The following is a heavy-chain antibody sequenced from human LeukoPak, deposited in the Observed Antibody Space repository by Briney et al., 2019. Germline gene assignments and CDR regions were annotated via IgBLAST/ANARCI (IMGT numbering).Heavy chain of an antibody. CDR2: IYSGGST. J-gene: IGHJ4*02. V-gene: IGHV3-66*01. CDR1: GFTVRNNY. D-gene: IGHD3-10*01. CDR3: ATGERMVRGDGVDY. Sequence: GGSLRLSCAASGFTVRNNYMSWVRQAPGKGLELVSVIYSGGSTYYADSVKGRFTISRDNSKNTLYLQMNSLRAEDTAVYFCATGERMVRGDGVDYWGQGTLVTVSS.